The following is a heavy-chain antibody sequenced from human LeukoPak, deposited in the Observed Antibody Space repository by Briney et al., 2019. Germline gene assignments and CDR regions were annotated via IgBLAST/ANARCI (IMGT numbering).Heavy chain of an antibody. D-gene: IGHD2-2*01. CDR3: ARDVGVVPAAMYYFDY. CDR1: GYTFTGYY. V-gene: IGHV1-2*02. Sequence: ASVKVSCKASGYTFTGYYMHWVRQAPGQGLEWMGWINPNSGGTNYAQKFQGRVTMTRDTSISTAYMELSRLRSDDTAVYYCARDVGVVPAAMYYFDYWGQGTLVTVSS. CDR2: INPNSGGT. J-gene: IGHJ4*02.